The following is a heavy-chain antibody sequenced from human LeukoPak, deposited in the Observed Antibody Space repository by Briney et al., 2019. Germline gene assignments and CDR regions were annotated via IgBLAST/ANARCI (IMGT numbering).Heavy chain of an antibody. CDR2: ISAGGGST. V-gene: IGHV3-23*01. CDR3: AIMHRYYDGSGYWVQ. D-gene: IGHD3-22*01. Sequence: GGSLGLSCVASGFTFSSYAMSWVRQAPGKGLEWVSAISAGGGSTYYADSVKGRFTISRDNPRNTLYMQMNSLRDEDTAVYYCAIMHRYYDGSGYWVQWGQGTLVTVSS. J-gene: IGHJ4*02. CDR1: GFTFSSYA.